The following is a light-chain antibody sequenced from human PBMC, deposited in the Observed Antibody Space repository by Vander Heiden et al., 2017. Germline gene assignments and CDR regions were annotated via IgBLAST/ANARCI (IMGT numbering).Light chain of an antibody. CDR3: QAWDSSIAV. CDR1: TLGNKY. V-gene: IGLV3-1*01. Sequence: SYALTQPPSVSVSPGQTARITCSGDTLGNKYVCWYQQRSGQSTVLVIYQDNKRPSGIPERFSGSNSGNTATLTISGTQAVDEADYYCQAWDSSIAVFGGGTKLTVL. J-gene: IGLJ2*01. CDR2: QDN.